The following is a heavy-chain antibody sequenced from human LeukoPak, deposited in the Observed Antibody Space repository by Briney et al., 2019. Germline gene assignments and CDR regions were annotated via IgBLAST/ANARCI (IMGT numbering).Heavy chain of an antibody. CDR1: GGSISNYY. Sequence: SETLSLTCTVSGGSISNYYWSWIRQPPGKGLEWIGYIYYNGDTNYNPSLKSRVAISLDTSNNQFSLKLSSVTAADTAVYYCARDRWFDPWGQGTLVTVSS. CDR2: IYYNGDT. V-gene: IGHV4-59*01. CDR3: ARDRWFDP. J-gene: IGHJ5*02.